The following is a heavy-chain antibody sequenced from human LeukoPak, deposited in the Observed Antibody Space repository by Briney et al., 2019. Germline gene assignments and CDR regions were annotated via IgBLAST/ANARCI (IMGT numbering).Heavy chain of an antibody. CDR2: VYSVGAT. V-gene: IGHV3-66*02. D-gene: IGHD6-13*01. CDR1: GFIVSGNH. Sequence: GGSLRLSCAASGFIVSGNHMNWVRLAPGKGLEWVSIVYSVGATYYEDSVKGRFTISRDNSKNTLYVQMNSLRAEDTAVYYCAKEGYSRGYYSYYYMDVWGKGTTVTVSS. J-gene: IGHJ6*03. CDR3: AKEGYSRGYYSYYYMDV.